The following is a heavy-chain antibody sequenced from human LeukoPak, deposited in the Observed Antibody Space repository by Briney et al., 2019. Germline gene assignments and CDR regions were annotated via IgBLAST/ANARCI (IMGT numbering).Heavy chain of an antibody. Sequence: TGGSLRLSCAASGFTFNQYVIHWARQAPGKGLEWVAVISNDGITRFHATSVKGRCTISRDDSKNTVYLQLSSLRVEDTAVYYCVREGHYDSGGPFSGYFDYWGRGDLVTVSS. CDR3: VREGHYDSGGPFSGYFDY. V-gene: IGHV3-30*04. CDR1: GFTFNQYV. D-gene: IGHD3-22*01. J-gene: IGHJ4*02. CDR2: ISNDGITR.